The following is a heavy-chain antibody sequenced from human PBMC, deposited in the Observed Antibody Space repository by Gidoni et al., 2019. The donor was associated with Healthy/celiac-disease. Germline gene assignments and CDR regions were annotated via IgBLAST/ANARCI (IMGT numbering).Heavy chain of an antibody. CDR1: GFTFSSYA. J-gene: IGHJ3*02. CDR3: AKGGYSSSSSAFDI. D-gene: IGHD6-6*01. Sequence: EVQLLESGGGVEQPGGSLRLSCAASGFTFSSYAMSWVRQAPGKGLEWVAAISGSGGITYYADSVKGRFTISRDNSKNTLYLKMNSLRAEDTAVYYCAKGGYSSSSSAFDIWGQGTMVTVSS. V-gene: IGHV3-23*01. CDR2: ISGSGGIT.